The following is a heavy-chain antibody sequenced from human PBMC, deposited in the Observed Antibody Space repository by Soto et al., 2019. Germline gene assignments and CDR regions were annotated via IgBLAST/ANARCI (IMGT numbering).Heavy chain of an antibody. CDR3: AKHRPNYDFWSGPYFDY. Sequence: EVQLVESGGGLVQPGRSLRLSCAASGFTFDEYDMHWVRQAPGKGLEWVSGISWNSGSIGYADSVKGRFTISRDNAKNSLYLQMNSLRAEDTALYYCAKHRPNYDFWSGPYFDYWGQGTLVTVSS. CDR1: GFTFDEYD. D-gene: IGHD3-3*01. J-gene: IGHJ4*02. V-gene: IGHV3-9*01. CDR2: ISWNSGSI.